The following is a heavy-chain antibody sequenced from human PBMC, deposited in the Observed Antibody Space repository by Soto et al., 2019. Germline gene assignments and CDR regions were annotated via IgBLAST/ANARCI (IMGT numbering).Heavy chain of an antibody. Sequence: TLSLTCTVSGGSISSGGYYWIWIRQHPGKGPEWIGYIYYSGRTYYNPSLKSRVTMSVDTSKNQFSLKLSSMTAADTAVYYCARDRYRARSWDNHFDYYYYGMDVWGQGTTVTVSS. D-gene: IGHD3-16*02. V-gene: IGHV4-31*03. CDR2: IYYSGRT. J-gene: IGHJ6*02. CDR1: GGSISSGGYY. CDR3: ARDRYRARSWDNHFDYYYYGMDV.